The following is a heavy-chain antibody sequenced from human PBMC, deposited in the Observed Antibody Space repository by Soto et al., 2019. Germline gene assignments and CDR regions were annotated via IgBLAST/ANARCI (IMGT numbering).Heavy chain of an antibody. V-gene: IGHV4-30-2*01. CDR3: AGVRGPYCGGECYPPTPNWFDP. J-gene: IGHJ5*02. Sequence: QLQLQESGSGLVKPSQTLSLTCAVSGGSISSGGYSWSWIRQPPGKGLEWIGSIYHSGSTYYNPSLQMPITLSVDRSKNRFSPNLRFGAAADSAVYYCAGVRGPYCGGECYPPTPNWFDPWGQGTLVTVSS. CDR2: IYHSGST. CDR1: GGSISSGGYS. D-gene: IGHD2-21*01.